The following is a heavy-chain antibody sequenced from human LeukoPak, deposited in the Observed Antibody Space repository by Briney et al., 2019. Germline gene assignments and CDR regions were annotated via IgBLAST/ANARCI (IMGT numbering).Heavy chain of an antibody. J-gene: IGHJ4*02. V-gene: IGHV1-18*01. D-gene: IGHD3-22*01. CDR3: ARDLISSGYSIDPLEG. CDR2: ISAYNGST. CDR1: GYTFTSYG. Sequence: GASVKVSCKASGYTFTSYGISWVRQAPGQGLEWMGWISAYNGSTNYAQKLQGRVTMTTDTSTSTAYMELRSLRSDDTAVYYCARDLISSGYSIDPLEGWGQGTLVTVSS.